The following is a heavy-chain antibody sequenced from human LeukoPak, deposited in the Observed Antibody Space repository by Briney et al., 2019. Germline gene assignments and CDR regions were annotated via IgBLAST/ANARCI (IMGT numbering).Heavy chain of an antibody. CDR3: ARENGFGDSFDF. Sequence: GGSQKLACDASGFSFSVYTMNWVRQAPGKGLEWVASISGRGSNKDYRDSVWGRFTVSRDNAKGTLYLQMSGLRVEDTAVYYCARENGFGDSFDFWGHGTMVIVSA. CDR1: GFSFSVYT. V-gene: IGHV3-21*01. CDR2: ISGRGSNK. J-gene: IGHJ3*01. D-gene: IGHD2-8*01.